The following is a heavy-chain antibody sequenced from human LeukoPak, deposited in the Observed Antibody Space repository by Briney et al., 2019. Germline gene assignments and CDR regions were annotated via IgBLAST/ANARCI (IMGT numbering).Heavy chain of an antibody. Sequence: GGSLRLSCAAAGFTFSSYWMSWVRQAPGKGLEWVANIKQDGSEKYYVDSVKGRFTISRDNAKNSLSLQMNSLRAEDTAVYYCARSPAGNPYFDYWGQGTLVTVSS. V-gene: IGHV3-7*03. J-gene: IGHJ4*02. D-gene: IGHD2-2*01. CDR1: GFTFSSYW. CDR2: IKQDGSEK. CDR3: ARSPAGNPYFDY.